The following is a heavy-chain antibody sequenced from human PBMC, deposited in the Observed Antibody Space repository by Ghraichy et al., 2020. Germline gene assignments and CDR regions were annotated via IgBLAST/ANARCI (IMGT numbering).Heavy chain of an antibody. CDR1: GFTFSSYA. CDR2: ISYDGSNK. J-gene: IGHJ3*02. D-gene: IGHD3-10*01. Sequence: GESLNISCAASGFTFSSYAMHWVRQAPGKGLEWVAVISYDGSNKYYADSVKGRFTISRDNSKNTLYLQMNSLRAEDTAVYYCARLRVRGVPYAFDIWGQGTMVTVSS. CDR3: ARLRVRGVPYAFDI. V-gene: IGHV3-30*04.